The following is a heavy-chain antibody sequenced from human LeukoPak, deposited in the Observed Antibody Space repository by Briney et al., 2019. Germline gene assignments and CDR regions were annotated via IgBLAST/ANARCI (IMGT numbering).Heavy chain of an antibody. CDR3: ARVDGY. J-gene: IGHJ4*02. Sequence: PGGSLRLSCAASGCTFSSYNMNWVRQAPGKGLEGVSYICPSNSTKYYPDSLKRRFTISKDNAKNSLYLQMDSPRAESTAAYCCARVDGYWDQGTLVAVSS. V-gene: IGHV3-48*01. CDR1: GCTFSSYN. D-gene: IGHD3/OR15-3a*01. CDR2: ICPSNSTK.